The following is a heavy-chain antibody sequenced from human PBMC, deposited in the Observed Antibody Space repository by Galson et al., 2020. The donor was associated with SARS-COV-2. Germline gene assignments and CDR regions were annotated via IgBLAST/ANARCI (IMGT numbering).Heavy chain of an antibody. D-gene: IGHD3-10*01. Sequence: ASVKVSCKTSGYSFTDYGISWVRQAPGQGLEWLGWVSPYNGHTNYAQKFQGRVAMTTDTSTTTAYMELRSLTSDDTAVYYCARGPMTLNYYYHMDVWGKGVPVTVSS. CDR1: GYSFTDYG. CDR2: VSPYNGHT. V-gene: IGHV1-18*01. J-gene: IGHJ6*03. CDR3: ARGPMTLNYYYHMDV.